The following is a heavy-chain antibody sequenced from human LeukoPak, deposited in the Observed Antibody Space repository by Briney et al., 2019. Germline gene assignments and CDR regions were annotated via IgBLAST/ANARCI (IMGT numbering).Heavy chain of an antibody. D-gene: IGHD1-26*01. Sequence: GVSLRLSCAASGFTFSSYAMHWVRQAPGKGLEWVAVISYDGSNKYYADSVKGRFTISRDNSKDTLYLQMNSLRAEDTAVYYCARSGSGSLLFQHWGQGTLVTVSS. J-gene: IGHJ1*01. V-gene: IGHV3-30*01. CDR3: ARSGSGSLLFQH. CDR2: ISYDGSNK. CDR1: GFTFSSYA.